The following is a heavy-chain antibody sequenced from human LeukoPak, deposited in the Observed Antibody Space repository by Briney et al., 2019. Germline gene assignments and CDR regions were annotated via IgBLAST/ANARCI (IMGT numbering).Heavy chain of an antibody. CDR1: GNSFTNNW. J-gene: IGHJ5*02. CDR2: INPDDSDT. CDR3: AKRRLYETSPWDPDL. V-gene: IGHV5-51*03. Sequence: PGESLKISCKGSGNSFTNNWIAWVRQMPGKGLEWMGIINPDDSDTQYSAPFQGQVTISADRSTSTAYLHWSSLKASGTAIYYCAKRRLYETSPWDPDLWGQGTLVTVSS. D-gene: IGHD2-2*01.